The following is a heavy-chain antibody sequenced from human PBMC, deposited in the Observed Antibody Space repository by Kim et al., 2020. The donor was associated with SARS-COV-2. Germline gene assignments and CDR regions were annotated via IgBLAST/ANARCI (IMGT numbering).Heavy chain of an antibody. D-gene: IGHD3-9*01. CDR3: ARGLYDILTGYSHPGY. CDR1: GYTFTSYD. V-gene: IGHV1-8*01. Sequence: ASVKVSCKASGYTFTSYDINWVRQATGQGLEWMGWMNPNSGNTGYAQKFQGRVTMTRNTSISTAYMELSSLRSEDTAVYYCARGLYDILTGYSHPGYWGQGTLVTVSS. J-gene: IGHJ4*02. CDR2: MNPNSGNT.